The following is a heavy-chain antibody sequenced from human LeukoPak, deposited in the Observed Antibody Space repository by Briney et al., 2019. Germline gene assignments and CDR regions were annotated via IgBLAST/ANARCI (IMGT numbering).Heavy chain of an antibody. J-gene: IGHJ4*02. CDR1: GDSFKNYA. Sequence: ASVKVSCKASGDSFKNYAVSWVRQAPGQGFEWMGGILTVFGTTNYEQKFQDRLTITTDESTTTAYMELNSLTSDDTAVYYCARSKSVTYGFDYWGQGTLVIASS. CDR3: ARSKSVTYGFDY. CDR2: ILTVFGTT. V-gene: IGHV1-69*05. D-gene: IGHD4-17*01.